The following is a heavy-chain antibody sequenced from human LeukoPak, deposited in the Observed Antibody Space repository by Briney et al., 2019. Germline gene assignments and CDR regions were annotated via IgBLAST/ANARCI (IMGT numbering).Heavy chain of an antibody. CDR1: GFTFTSYE. D-gene: IGHD5-24*01. CDR2: ISSSGSTM. J-gene: IGHJ4*02. CDR3: ATEGADGYNFDY. Sequence: GGSLRLSCAASGFTFTSYEMIWVRQAPGKGLEWNSYISSSGSTMYYVDSVKGRFTISRDNAKKSLYLQMNSLRAEDTAVYYCATEGADGYNFDYWGQGTLVTVSS. V-gene: IGHV3-48*03.